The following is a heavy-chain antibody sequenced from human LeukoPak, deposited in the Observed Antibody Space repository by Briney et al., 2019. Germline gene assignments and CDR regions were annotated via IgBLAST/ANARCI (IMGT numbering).Heavy chain of an antibody. CDR1: GFTFIGYS. CDR3: EKGNGNYWYCGHV. Sequence: GGSLRLSCAASGFTFIGYSMHSVRQAPGKGLEWVAVIWYDGTDEYYADSVKGRFTISRDNSKNTLYLQMNSLRAEDTALYYCEKGNGNYWYCGHVLGKGGTVTVSS. V-gene: IGHV3-33*06. CDR2: IWYDGTDE. D-gene: IGHD2-8*02. J-gene: IGHJ6*04.